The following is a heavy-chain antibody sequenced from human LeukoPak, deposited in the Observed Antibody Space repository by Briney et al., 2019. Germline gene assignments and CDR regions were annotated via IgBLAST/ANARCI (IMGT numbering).Heavy chain of an antibody. CDR1: DGSITNDD. D-gene: IGHD2-15*01. J-gene: IGHJ3*02. CDR3: ARRKNSLVGPNAFDI. Sequence: SETLSLTCTVSDGSITNDDWSWVRQPPGKGLEFIGHVHYSGTANYKPSLRSRVTISIATSKQQFFLKLKSVTAADTAVYYCARRKNSLVGPNAFDIWGQGTMVTVSS. V-gene: IGHV4-59*01. CDR2: VHYSGTA.